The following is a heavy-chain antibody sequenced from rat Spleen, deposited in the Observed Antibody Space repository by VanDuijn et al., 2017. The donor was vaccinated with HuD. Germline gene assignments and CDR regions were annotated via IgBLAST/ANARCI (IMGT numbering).Heavy chain of an antibody. V-gene: IGHV2-43*01. Sequence: QVQLTESGPGLVQPSQTLSLTCTVSGFSLTSYHVSWVRQPPGKGLEWMGVIWTGGSTAYNSALKSRLSISRDTSKNQVFLKMNSLQTDDTGTYFCTRDRRDYGGDWLAFWGQGTLVTVSS. J-gene: IGHJ3*01. CDR1: GFSLTSYH. CDR3: TRDRRDYGGDWLAF. CDR2: IWTGGST. D-gene: IGHD1-11*01.